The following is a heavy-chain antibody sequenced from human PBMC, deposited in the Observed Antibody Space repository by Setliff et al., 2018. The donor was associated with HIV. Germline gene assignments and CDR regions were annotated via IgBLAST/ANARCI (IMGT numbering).Heavy chain of an antibody. Sequence: SVKVSCKASGFTFTNSAVQWVRQARGQRLEWIGWIVVGSGNTNYAQKFQERVTITRDMSTSRAYMELSGLRSEDTAVYYCAAADYSNPHWYFDLWGRGTLVTVSS. CDR3: AAADYSNPHWYFDL. J-gene: IGHJ2*01. CDR1: GFTFTNSA. CDR2: IVVGSGNT. D-gene: IGHD4-4*01. V-gene: IGHV1-58*01.